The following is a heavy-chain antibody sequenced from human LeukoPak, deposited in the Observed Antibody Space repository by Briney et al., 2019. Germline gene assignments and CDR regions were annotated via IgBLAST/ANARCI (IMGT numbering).Heavy chain of an antibody. J-gene: IGHJ6*02. CDR3: ATEMATTPYYYYGMDV. CDR2: FDPEDGET. Sequence: ASVKVSCKVSGYTLTELSMHWVRQAPGKGLEWMGGFDPEDGETIYAQKFQGRVTMTEDTSTDTAYMELSSLRSEDTAVYYCATEMATTPYYYYGMDVWGQGTTVIVSS. V-gene: IGHV1-24*01. D-gene: IGHD5-12*01. CDR1: GYTLTELS.